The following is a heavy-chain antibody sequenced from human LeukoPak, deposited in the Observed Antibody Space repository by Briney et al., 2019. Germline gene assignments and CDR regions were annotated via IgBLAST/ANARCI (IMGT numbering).Heavy chain of an antibody. D-gene: IGHD3-10*01. Sequence: SESLSLTCTVSGGSISSYYWSWIRQPPGKGLEWMGYIYYSGSTNYNPSLKSRVTISVDTSKNQFSLKLSSVTAADTAVYYCAITMVRGVTLFDYWGQGTLVTVSS. CDR2: IYYSGST. J-gene: IGHJ4*02. V-gene: IGHV4-59*01. CDR3: AITMVRGVTLFDY. CDR1: GGSISSYY.